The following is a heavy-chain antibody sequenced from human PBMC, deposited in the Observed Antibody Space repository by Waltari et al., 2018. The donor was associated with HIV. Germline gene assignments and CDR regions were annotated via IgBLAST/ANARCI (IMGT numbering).Heavy chain of an antibody. CDR3: ARMATVVDWYFDL. J-gene: IGHJ2*01. Sequence: QVQLVQSGAEVKKPGSAVKASCKASGGTFNNYAITWVRQAPGKGLEWMGGVIPVFGTTNYAQKFQGRLTIIADESTSTGYMELSSLRSEDTAVYYCARMATVVDWYFDLWGRGTLVTVSS. CDR1: GGTFNNYA. CDR2: VIPVFGTT. V-gene: IGHV1-69*01. D-gene: IGHD2-15*01.